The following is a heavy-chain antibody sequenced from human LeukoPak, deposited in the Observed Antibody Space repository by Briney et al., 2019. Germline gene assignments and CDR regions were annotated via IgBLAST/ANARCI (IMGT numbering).Heavy chain of an antibody. Sequence: ASVKVSCKASGYTFTGYYMHWVRQAPGQGLEWMGWINPNSGGTNYAQRFQGRVTMTWDTSISTAYMELSRLRSDDTAVYYCARVTIFGVPSWYFDYWGQGTLVTVSS. V-gene: IGHV1-2*02. CDR3: ARVTIFGVPSWYFDY. CDR1: GYTFTGYY. D-gene: IGHD3-3*01. CDR2: INPNSGGT. J-gene: IGHJ4*02.